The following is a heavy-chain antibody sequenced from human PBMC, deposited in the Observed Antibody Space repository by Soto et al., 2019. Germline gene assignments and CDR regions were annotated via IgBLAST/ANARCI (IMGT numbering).Heavy chain of an antibody. CDR2: INPATGAA. D-gene: IGHD3-3*01. J-gene: IGHJ3*02. Sequence: QLHLVQSGAVVKKPGASVTVSCSASGYPVTAYYMHWVRQAPGRGLEWMGRINPATGAAKYTQTFQGRVTMTRDQSTSTGFMDPGVHTSEDTAVFYCARGGGVGVAGSAAFDMWGQGTLVTVSS. V-gene: IGHV1-2*02. CDR1: GYPVTAYY. CDR3: ARGGGVGVAGSAAFDM.